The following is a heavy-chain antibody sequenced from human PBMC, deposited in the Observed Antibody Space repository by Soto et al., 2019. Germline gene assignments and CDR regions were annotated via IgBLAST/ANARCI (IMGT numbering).Heavy chain of an antibody. CDR3: ANLYPYSSSWYATDAFDI. CDR2: ISYDGSNK. CDR1: GFTYSSYG. V-gene: IGHV3-30*18. Sequence: GGSLRLSCAASGFTYSSYGMHWVRQAPGKGLEWVAVISYDGSNKYYADSVKGRFTISRDNSKNTLYLQMNSLRAEDTAVYYCANLYPYSSSWYATDAFDIWGQGTMVTVSS. J-gene: IGHJ3*02. D-gene: IGHD6-13*01.